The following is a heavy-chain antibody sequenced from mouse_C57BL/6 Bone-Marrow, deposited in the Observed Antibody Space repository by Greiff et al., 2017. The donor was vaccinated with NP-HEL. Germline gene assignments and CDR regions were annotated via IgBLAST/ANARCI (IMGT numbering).Heavy chain of an antibody. J-gene: IGHJ4*01. CDR3: ARDGYAMDY. Sequence: EVKLLESGPGLVKPSQSLSLTCSVTGYSITSGYYWNWIRQFPGNKLEWMGYISYDGSNNYNPSLKNRISITRDTSKNQFFLKLNSVTTEDTATYYCARDGYAMDYWGQGTSVTVSS. V-gene: IGHV3-6*01. CDR1: GYSITSGYY. CDR2: ISYDGSN.